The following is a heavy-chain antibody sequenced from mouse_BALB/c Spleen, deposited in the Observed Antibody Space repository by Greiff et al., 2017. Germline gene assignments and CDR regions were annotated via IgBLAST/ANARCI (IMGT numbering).Heavy chain of an antibody. CDR1: GFTFSSFG. D-gene: IGHD1-1*01. V-gene: IGHV5-17*02. J-gene: IGHJ2*01. CDR2: ISSGSSTI. Sequence: EVKVVESGGGLVQPGGSRKLSCAASGFTFSSFGMHWVRRHPEKGLGWVAYISSGSSTIYYADTVKGRFTSSRDNPKNTLFLHMTSLSSEDTAMYYRARLRSGFDYWGQGTTLTVSS. CDR3: ARLRSGFDY.